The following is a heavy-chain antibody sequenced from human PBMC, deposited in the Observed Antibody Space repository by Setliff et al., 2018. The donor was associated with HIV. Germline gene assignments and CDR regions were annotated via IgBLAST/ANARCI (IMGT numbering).Heavy chain of an antibody. D-gene: IGHD6-19*01. CDR1: GYTFNSYG. J-gene: IGHJ4*02. CDR3: ARGVSQAYTYGSGAYYYFDF. V-gene: IGHV1-18*01. CDR2: IATYNGNT. Sequence: ASVKVSCKASGYTFNSYGISWVRQAPGQGPEWVGWIATYNGNTNYAQRLQGRVTLTTDTSTSTAYMELRSLRFDDTAVYFCARGVSQAYTYGSGAYYYFDFWGRGTLVTVS.